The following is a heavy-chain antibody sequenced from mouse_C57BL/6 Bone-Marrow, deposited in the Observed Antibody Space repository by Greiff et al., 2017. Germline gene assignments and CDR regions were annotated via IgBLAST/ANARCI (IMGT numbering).Heavy chain of an antibody. CDR1: GYTFNSYW. V-gene: IGHV1-72*01. CDR3: ARRITTAFDV. CDR2: IDPNRGGT. D-gene: IGHD1-2*01. Sequence: QVQLQQPGAELVKPGASVKLSCKASGYTFNSYWMHWVKQRPGRGLEWIGRIDPNRGGTKYNEKFKSKATLTVDKPSSTAYMQLSSLTSEDSAVYYCARRITTAFDVWGTGTTVTVSS. J-gene: IGHJ1*03.